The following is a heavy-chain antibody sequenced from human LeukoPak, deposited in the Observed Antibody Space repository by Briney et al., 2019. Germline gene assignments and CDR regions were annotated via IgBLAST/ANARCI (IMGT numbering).Heavy chain of an antibody. V-gene: IGHV4-4*07. CDR3: ARDGYDGDGYYFDY. Sequence: PSETLSLTCTVSGGSISSYYWSWIRQPAGKGLEWIGRIYTSGSTNYNPSLKSRVTMSVDTSKNQFSLKLSSVTAADTAVYYRARDGYDGDGYYFDYWGQGTLVTVSS. D-gene: IGHD5-18*01. CDR2: IYTSGST. J-gene: IGHJ4*02. CDR1: GGSISSYY.